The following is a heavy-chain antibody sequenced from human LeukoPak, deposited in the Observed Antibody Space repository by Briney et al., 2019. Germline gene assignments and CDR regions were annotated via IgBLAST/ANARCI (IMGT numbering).Heavy chain of an antibody. CDR2: LYYTGSP. Sequence: SETLSLTCTVSGGSISSYYWSWIRQPPGKGLEWIGSLYYTGSPNYNPSLKSRVTIAVDTSKNQFSLKLSSVTAADTAMYYCASPSSTWYGGFDYWGQGTLVTVSS. CDR3: ASPSSTWYGGFDY. J-gene: IGHJ4*02. V-gene: IGHV4-59*01. CDR1: GGSISSYY. D-gene: IGHD6-13*01.